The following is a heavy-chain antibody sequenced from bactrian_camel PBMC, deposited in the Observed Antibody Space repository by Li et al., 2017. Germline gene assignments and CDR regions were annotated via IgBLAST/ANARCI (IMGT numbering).Heavy chain of an antibody. CDR3: AARYWRNGVCYGSWADEYDS. Sequence: DVQLVESGGGLVQPGGSLRIYCSASGFTFSRYAMSWVRQVPGKERVGVAFLSTGGGAAYYADSAKGRFTISQDNAKNTLYLQMNSLIPEDTAMYYCAARYWRNGVCYGSWADEYDSWGQGTQVTVS. J-gene: IGHJ4*01. CDR1: GFTFSRYA. V-gene: IGHV3S31*01. CDR2: LSTGGGAA. D-gene: IGHD6*01.